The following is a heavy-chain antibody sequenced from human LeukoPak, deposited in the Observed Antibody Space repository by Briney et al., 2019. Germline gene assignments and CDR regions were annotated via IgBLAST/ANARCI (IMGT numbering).Heavy chain of an antibody. CDR2: ISSSSSYI. J-gene: IGHJ4*02. CDR3: ASRERDY. Sequence: GGSLRLSCVVSGFTFSNYAMNWVRQAPGKGLEWVSSISSSSSYIYYADSVKGRFTISRDNAKNSLYLQMNSLRAEDTAVYYCASRERDYWGQGTLVTVSS. V-gene: IGHV3-21*01. CDR1: GFTFSNYA.